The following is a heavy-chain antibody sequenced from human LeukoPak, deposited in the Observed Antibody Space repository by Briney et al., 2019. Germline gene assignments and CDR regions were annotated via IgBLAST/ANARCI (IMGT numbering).Heavy chain of an antibody. Sequence: SETLSLTCTVSGGSVSSGDYYWSWSRQPPGKGLEWIGYIYYSGSTYYNPSLKSRVTISVDTSKNQFSLQLSSVTAADTAVYYCARGCSAGTPHNWFDPWGQGTLVTVSS. V-gene: IGHV4-30-4*02. D-gene: IGHD6-13*01. CDR3: ARGCSAGTPHNWFDP. CDR1: GGSVSSGDYY. J-gene: IGHJ5*02. CDR2: IYYSGST.